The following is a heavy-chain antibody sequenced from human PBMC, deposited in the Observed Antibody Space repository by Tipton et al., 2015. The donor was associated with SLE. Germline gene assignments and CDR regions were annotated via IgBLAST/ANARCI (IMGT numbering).Heavy chain of an antibody. J-gene: IGHJ4*02. CDR1: GGSVITDSW. V-gene: IGHV4-4*02. CDR3: VRQPFSRPFDL. Sequence: TLSLTCAVSGGSVITDSWRSWVRQTPRKGLEWIGEIHHGGSTNYDPSLKSRVAMSLDKSSNLVSLKLTSVTVADTAVYYCVRQPFSRPFDLWGQGALVTISS. D-gene: IGHD1-14*01. CDR2: IHHGGST.